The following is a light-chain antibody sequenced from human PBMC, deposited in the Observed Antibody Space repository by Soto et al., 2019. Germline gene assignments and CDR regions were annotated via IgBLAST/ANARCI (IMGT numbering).Light chain of an antibody. J-gene: IGKJ4*01. V-gene: IGKV3-15*01. Sequence: EIVMTQSPATLSVSPGESDTLSCRASQNVGVHLAWYQQKPGQAPRLLIYAACTWATGFPARFSGSGSGTEFTLTISSLQDDDFAFYYWQSYNAWPLTLGGGTRGESK. CDR1: QNVGVH. CDR2: AAC. CDR3: QSYNAWPLT.